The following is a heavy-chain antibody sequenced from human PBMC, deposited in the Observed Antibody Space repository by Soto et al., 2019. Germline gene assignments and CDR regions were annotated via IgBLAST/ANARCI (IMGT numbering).Heavy chain of an antibody. CDR1: GYTFTGYY. Sequence: GASVKVSCKASGYTFTGYYMHWVRQAPGQGLEWMGWINPNSGGTNYAQKFQGWVTMTRDTSISTAYMELSRLRSDDTAVYYCARGNVLRFLEWLPTHYYGMDVWGQGTTVTVSS. V-gene: IGHV1-2*04. D-gene: IGHD3-3*01. J-gene: IGHJ6*02. CDR3: ARGNVLRFLEWLPTHYYGMDV. CDR2: INPNSGGT.